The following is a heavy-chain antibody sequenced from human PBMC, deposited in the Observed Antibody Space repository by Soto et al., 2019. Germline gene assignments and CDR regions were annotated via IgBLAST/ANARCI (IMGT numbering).Heavy chain of an antibody. Sequence: PGGALSLSCAASGFTFNTYAMSWVRQAPGKGLEWVSSISGSGGSTYYADSVKGRFTVSRDNSKNTLYLQMISLRVEDTALYYCAKDLFPARDSLYGFDVWGQGTTVTVSS. CDR3: AKDLFPARDSLYGFDV. CDR1: GFTFNTYA. V-gene: IGHV3-23*01. CDR2: ISGSGGST. D-gene: IGHD3-10*01. J-gene: IGHJ6*02.